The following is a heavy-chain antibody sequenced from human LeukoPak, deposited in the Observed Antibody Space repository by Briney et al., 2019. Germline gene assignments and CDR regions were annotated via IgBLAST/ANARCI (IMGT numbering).Heavy chain of an antibody. CDR3: VAVLVPAAFWHFDV. D-gene: IGHD2-2*01. CDR1: GFPFSQHG. V-gene: IGHV3-33*01. J-gene: IGHJ2*01. Sequence: GTSLRLSCAMSGFPFSQHGYHWVRQAPGKGLEWTAVIWVDGTRKYYADSVEGRFTTSRDNSKSTLYLQIDSLRPEDTAVYYCVAVLVPAAFWHFDVWGRGTQVTVSS. CDR2: IWVDGTRK.